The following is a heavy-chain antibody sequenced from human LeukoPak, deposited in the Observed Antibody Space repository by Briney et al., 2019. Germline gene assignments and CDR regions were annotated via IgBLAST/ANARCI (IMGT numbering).Heavy chain of an antibody. V-gene: IGHV1-2*02. CDR3: AAGEQLVPYSQH. CDR1: GYTFTGDY. CDR2: INPNSGGT. Sequence: ASVKVSCKASGYTFTGDYMRTVRQAPGQGLEWMGWINPNSGGTNYAQKFQGRVTMTRDTSISTAYIEVSRLRSDDTAVYYSAAGEQLVPYSQHWGQGTLVTVSS. J-gene: IGHJ1*01. D-gene: IGHD6-6*01.